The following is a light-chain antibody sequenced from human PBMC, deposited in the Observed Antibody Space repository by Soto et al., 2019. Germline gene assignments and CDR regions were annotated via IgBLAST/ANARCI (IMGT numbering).Light chain of an antibody. CDR2: AAS. J-gene: IGKJ1*01. V-gene: IGKV1-5*01. CDR3: QNYNSAPWT. Sequence: DIQMTQSPSTLSASVGDRVTITCRASQSISSWLAWYQQKPGKAPKRLIYAASSLQSGVPSRFSGSGSGTDFTLTITGLQPEDVATYYCQNYNSAPWTFGQGTKVDIK. CDR1: QSISSW.